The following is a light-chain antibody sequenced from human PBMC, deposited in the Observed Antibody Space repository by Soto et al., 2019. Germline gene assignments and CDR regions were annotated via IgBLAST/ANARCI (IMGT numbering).Light chain of an antibody. J-gene: IGKJ5*01. CDR2: DTA. Sequence: DIQMTQSPSSLSASVGDRVTITCQASQDINKNLIWYQQKPGKAPKVLIYDTADLETGVASGFSGSGSGTGFTFNLSSLQSEEFATYYCQQHESLPLTFGQGTRLEI. CDR1: QDINKN. CDR3: QQHESLPLT. V-gene: IGKV1-33*01.